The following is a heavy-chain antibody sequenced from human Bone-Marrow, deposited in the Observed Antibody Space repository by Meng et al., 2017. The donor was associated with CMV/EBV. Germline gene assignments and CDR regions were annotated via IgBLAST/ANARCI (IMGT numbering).Heavy chain of an antibody. CDR2: IWYDGSNK. CDR3: ARDTWSGYLPSPYYYYGMDV. J-gene: IGHJ6*02. CDR1: GFTFSNAW. V-gene: IGHV3-33*08. Sequence: GESLKISCAASGFTFSNAWMSWVRQAPGKGLEWVAVIWYDGSNKYYADSVKGRFTISRDNSKNTLYLQMNSLRAEDTAVYYCARDTWSGYLPSPYYYYGMDVWGQGTTVTVSS. D-gene: IGHD3-3*01.